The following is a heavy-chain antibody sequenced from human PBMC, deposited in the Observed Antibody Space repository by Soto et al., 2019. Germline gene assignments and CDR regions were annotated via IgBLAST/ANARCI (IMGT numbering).Heavy chain of an antibody. CDR3: AADPTYYYDSSGGRFDI. J-gene: IGHJ3*02. V-gene: IGHV1-58*01. D-gene: IGHD3-22*01. CDR2: IVVGSGNT. CDR1: GFTFTSSA. Sequence: GASVKVSCKASGFTFTSSAVQWVRQARGQRLEWIGWIVVGSGNTNYAQKFQERVTITRDMSTSTAYMELSSLRSEDTAVYYCAADPTYYYDSSGGRFDIWGQGTMVT.